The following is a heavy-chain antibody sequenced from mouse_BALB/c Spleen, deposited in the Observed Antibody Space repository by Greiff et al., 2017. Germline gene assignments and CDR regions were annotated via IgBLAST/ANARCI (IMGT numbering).Heavy chain of an antibody. CDR2: ISSGGGST. D-gene: IGHD3-3*01. V-gene: IGHV5-12-1*01. CDR1: GFAFSSYD. J-gene: IGHJ4*01. CDR3: ARLGDPYYAMDY. Sequence: EVKVVESGGGLVKPGGSLKLSCAASGFAFSSYDMSWVRQTPEKRLEWVAYISSGGGSTYYPDTVKGRFTISRDNAKNTLYLQMSSLKSEDTAMYYCARLGDPYYAMDYWGQGTSVTVSS.